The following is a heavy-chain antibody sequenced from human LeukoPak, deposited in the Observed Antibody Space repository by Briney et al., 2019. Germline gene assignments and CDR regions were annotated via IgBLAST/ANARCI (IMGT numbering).Heavy chain of an antibody. D-gene: IGHD6-13*01. Sequence: SETLSLTCAVYGVSFSGYYWSWLRQPPGKGLEWIGEINHSGSTNYNPSLKSRVTISVDTSKNQFSLKLSSVTAADTAVYYCARLNYSSSWYFDYWGQGTLVTVSS. V-gene: IGHV4-34*01. CDR3: ARLNYSSSWYFDY. CDR2: INHSGST. J-gene: IGHJ4*02. CDR1: GVSFSGYY.